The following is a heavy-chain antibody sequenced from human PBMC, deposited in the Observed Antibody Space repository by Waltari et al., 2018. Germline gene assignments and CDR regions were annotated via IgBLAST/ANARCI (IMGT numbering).Heavy chain of an antibody. D-gene: IGHD1-20*01. J-gene: IGHJ4*02. CDR1: GYTFTGYY. Sequence: QVQLVQSGAEVKKPGASVKVSCKASGYTFTGYYMHWVRQAPGQGLEWMGWINPNSGGTNYAQKFQGRVTMTRDTSISTAYMELSRLRSDDTAVYYCAREVNWKVINDQYYFDYWGQGTLVTVSS. CDR2: INPNSGGT. CDR3: AREVNWKVINDQYYFDY. V-gene: IGHV1-2*02.